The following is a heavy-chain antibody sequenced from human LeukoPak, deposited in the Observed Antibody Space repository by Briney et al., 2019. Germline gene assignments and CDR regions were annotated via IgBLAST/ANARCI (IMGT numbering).Heavy chain of an antibody. J-gene: IGHJ4*02. CDR1: GFTFSSYA. Sequence: GRSLRLSCAASGFTFSSYAMHWVRQAPGKGLEWVAVISYDGSNKYYADSVKGRFTISRDNSKNTLYLQMNSLRAEDTAVYYCAGTRYSYGLFDYWGQGTLVTVSS. V-gene: IGHV3-30*04. CDR2: ISYDGSNK. D-gene: IGHD5-18*01. CDR3: AGTRYSYGLFDY.